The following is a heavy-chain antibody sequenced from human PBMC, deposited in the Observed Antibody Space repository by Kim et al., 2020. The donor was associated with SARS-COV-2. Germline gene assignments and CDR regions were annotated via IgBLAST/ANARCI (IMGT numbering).Heavy chain of an antibody. D-gene: IGHD3-22*01. V-gene: IGHV3-23*01. CDR3: AKRITYYYDSSGYPRTDYDYYGMDV. CDR2: ISGSGGST. Sequence: GGSLRLSCAASGFTFSSYAMSWVRQAPGKGLEWVSAISGSGGSTYYADSVKGRFTISRDNSKNTLYLQMNSLRAEDTAVYYCAKRITYYYDSSGYPRTDYDYYGMDVCGQGTTVTVSS. J-gene: IGHJ6*02. CDR1: GFTFSSYA.